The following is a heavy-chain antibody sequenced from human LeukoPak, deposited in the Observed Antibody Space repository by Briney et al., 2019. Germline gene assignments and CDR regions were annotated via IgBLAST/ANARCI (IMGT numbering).Heavy chain of an antibody. CDR3: ASIYYDGSGYYPYYYYYYMDV. CDR2: IIPIFGTA. J-gene: IGHJ6*03. V-gene: IGHV1-69*05. D-gene: IGHD3-22*01. CDR1: GYTFTGYY. Sequence: GASVKVSCKASGYTFTGYYMHWVRQAPGQGLEWMGGIIPIFGTANYAQKFQGRVTITTDESTSTAYMELSSLRSEDTAVYYCASIYYDGSGYYPYYYYYYMDVWGKGTTVTVSS.